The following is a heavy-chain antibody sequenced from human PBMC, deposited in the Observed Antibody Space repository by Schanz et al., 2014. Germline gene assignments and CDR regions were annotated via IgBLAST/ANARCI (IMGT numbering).Heavy chain of an antibody. V-gene: IGHV3-21*04. CDR2: ISSSSSYI. Sequence: EVQLVESGGGLVQPRGSLRLSCAASGFTFSTYYMNWVRQAPGKGLEWVSSISSSSSYISYADSVKGRFTISRDNAKNSLYLQMNSLSAEDTAVYYCAKVAPAATYLDSWGLGTLVTVSS. CDR1: GFTFSTYY. D-gene: IGHD2-2*01. CDR3: AKVAPAATYLDS. J-gene: IGHJ4*02.